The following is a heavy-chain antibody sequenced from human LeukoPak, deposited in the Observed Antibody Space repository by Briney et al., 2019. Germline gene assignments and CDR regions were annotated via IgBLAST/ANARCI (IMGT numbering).Heavy chain of an antibody. CDR2: FHDSEST. Sequence: SETLSLTCTVSGVSISSYYWSWLWQPPGKGLEGIGHFHDSESTNYNPSLKSRVTISVDTSKNQFSLKLSSVTAADTAVYYCARGDPSGRPGIAFDYWGQGTLVTVSS. CDR3: ARGDPSGRPGIAFDY. D-gene: IGHD1-26*01. CDR1: GVSISSYY. V-gene: IGHV4-59*01. J-gene: IGHJ4*02.